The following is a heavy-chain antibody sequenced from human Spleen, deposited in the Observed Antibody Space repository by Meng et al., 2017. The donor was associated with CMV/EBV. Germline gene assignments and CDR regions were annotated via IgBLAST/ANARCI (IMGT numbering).Heavy chain of an antibody. V-gene: IGHV4-34*01. J-gene: IGHJ5*02. CDR3: ARARVRFGVANNWFDP. Sequence: YGGSFSGYYWSWIRQPPGKGLEWIGEINHSGSTNYNPSLKSRVTISVDTSKNQFSLKLSSVTAADTAVYYCARARVRFGVANNWFDPWGQGTLVTVSS. CDR1: GGSFSGYY. D-gene: IGHD3-3*01. CDR2: INHSGST.